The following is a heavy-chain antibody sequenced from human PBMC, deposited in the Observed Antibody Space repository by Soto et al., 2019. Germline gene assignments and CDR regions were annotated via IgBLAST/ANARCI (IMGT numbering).Heavy chain of an antibody. J-gene: IGHJ4*02. V-gene: IGHV3-30*18. D-gene: IGHD2-15*01. CDR1: GFTFSSYG. CDR2: ISYDGSNK. CDR3: AKGGYCSGGSCTPNY. Sequence: QVQLVESGGGVVQPGRSLRLSCAASGFTFSSYGMHWVRQAPGKGLEWVAVISYDGSNKYYADSVKGRFTISRDNSKNALYLQMNSLRAEDTAVYYCAKGGYCSGGSCTPNYWGQGTLVPVSS.